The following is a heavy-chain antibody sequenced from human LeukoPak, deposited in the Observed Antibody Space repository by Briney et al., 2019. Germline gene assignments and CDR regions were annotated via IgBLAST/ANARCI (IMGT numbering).Heavy chain of an antibody. D-gene: IGHD2-15*01. CDR3: AREYCSGGSCGWFDS. Sequence: PSETLSLTCTVSRGSISAYYWSWIRQFPGKGLEWIVNIYYSGSTIYNPSLKSRLSISVETSKNQFSLKLRSVTTADTAVYFCAREYCSGGSCGWFDSWGQGTLVTVSS. CDR1: RGSISAYY. V-gene: IGHV4-59*01. CDR2: IYYSGST. J-gene: IGHJ5*01.